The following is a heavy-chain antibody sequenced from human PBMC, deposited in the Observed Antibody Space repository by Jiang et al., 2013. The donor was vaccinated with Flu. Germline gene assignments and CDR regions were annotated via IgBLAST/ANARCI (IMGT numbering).Heavy chain of an antibody. CDR1: GASISSSGYF. CDR2: ISYSGST. J-gene: IGHJ3*02. V-gene: IGHV4-39*01. Sequence: LKPSETLSLICTVSGASISSSGYFWGWIRQPPGKGLEWIGSISYSGSTYYNPSLISRLTISVDTSNNHFSLKMSSVTAADTAFYYCARHSDTPLVTTPLAFDIWGPRDNGHRLF. D-gene: IGHD5-18*01. CDR3: ARHSDTPLVTTPLAFDI.